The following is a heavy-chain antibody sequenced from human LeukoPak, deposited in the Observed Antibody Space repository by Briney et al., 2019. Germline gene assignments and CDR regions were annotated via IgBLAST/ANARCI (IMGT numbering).Heavy chain of an antibody. J-gene: IGHJ4*02. V-gene: IGHV3-33*08. CDR2: IWYDGSNK. D-gene: IGHD3-22*01. Sequence: GGSLRLSCAASGFTFSSYSMNWVRQAPGKGLEWVAVIWYDGSNKYYADSVKGRFTISRDNSKNTLYLQMNSLRAEDTAVYYCARDINYDSSGNFDYWGQGTLVTVSS. CDR3: ARDINYDSSGNFDY. CDR1: GFTFSSYS.